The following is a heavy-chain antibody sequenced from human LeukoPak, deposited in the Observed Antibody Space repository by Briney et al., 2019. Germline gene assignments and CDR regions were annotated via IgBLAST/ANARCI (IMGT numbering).Heavy chain of an antibody. CDR3: ARDRADYGDSAVNWFDP. J-gene: IGHJ5*02. CDR1: GYTFTSYY. D-gene: IGHD4-17*01. Sequence: ASVKVSCKASGYTFTSYYMHWVRQAPGQGLEWMGITNPSGGSTSYAQKFQGRVTMTRDMSTSTVYMELSSLRSEDTAVYYCARDRADYGDSAVNWFDPWGQGTLVTVSS. V-gene: IGHV1-46*01. CDR2: TNPSGGST.